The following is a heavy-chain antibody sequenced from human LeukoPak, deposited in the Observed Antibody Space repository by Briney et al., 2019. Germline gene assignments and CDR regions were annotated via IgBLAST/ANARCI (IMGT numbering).Heavy chain of an antibody. V-gene: IGHV3-23*01. J-gene: IGHJ4*02. Sequence: GGSLRLSCAASGLTFSSSAMSWVRQAPGKGLYWVSAISGSGTGTYYADSVKGRFTISRDNSKNTLYLQMNSLRAEDTAVYYCAKEGGTGTRFDYWGQGTLVTVSS. D-gene: IGHD1-7*01. CDR2: ISGSGTGT. CDR1: GLTFSSSA. CDR3: AKEGGTGTRFDY.